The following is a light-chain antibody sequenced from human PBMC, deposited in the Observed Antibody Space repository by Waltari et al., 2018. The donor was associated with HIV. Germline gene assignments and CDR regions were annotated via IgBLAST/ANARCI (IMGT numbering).Light chain of an antibody. CDR1: SSDVGGYDH. CDR3: SSYTSSNTLV. V-gene: IGLV2-14*01. Sequence: QSALTQTAPVSGSPGQSITISCTGTSSDVGGYDHVSWYQQHPGKAPNLVIYEVYNRPSGISHRFSGSKSGNTASLTISGLQAEDEADYFCSSYTSSNTLVFGGGTKVTVL. J-gene: IGLJ2*01. CDR2: EVY.